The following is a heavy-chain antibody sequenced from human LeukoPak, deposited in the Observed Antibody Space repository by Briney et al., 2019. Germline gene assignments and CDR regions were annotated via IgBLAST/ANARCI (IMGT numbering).Heavy chain of an antibody. CDR3: ARDCSGRFSRDWLDP. V-gene: IGHV4-39*07. D-gene: IGHD6-19*01. J-gene: IGHJ5*02. CDR2: IYYSGST. Sequence: SETLSLTCTVSGGSISSSSYYGGWIRQPPGKGLEWIGSIYYSGSTNYNPSLKIRVTISVDTSKNQLSLRLNSVTAADTAVYYCARDCSGRFSRDWLDPWGQGTLVTVSS. CDR1: GGSISSSSYY.